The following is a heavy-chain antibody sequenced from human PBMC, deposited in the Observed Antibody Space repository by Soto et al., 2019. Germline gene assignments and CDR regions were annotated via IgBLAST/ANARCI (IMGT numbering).Heavy chain of an antibody. Sequence: EVQLLESGGGLVQPGGSLRLSCAGSGFTFINYAMNWVRQAPGKGLEWVSTISGGGDAPFFADSVRGRFTISRDNSKNPVTLQMNNLGVDDTAVYFCARKVPGSTSRPDYWYIDLWGRGTLVTVSS. D-gene: IGHD3-10*01. CDR3: ARKVPGSTSRPDYWYIDL. V-gene: IGHV3-23*01. CDR2: ISGGGDAP. J-gene: IGHJ2*01. CDR1: GFTFINYA.